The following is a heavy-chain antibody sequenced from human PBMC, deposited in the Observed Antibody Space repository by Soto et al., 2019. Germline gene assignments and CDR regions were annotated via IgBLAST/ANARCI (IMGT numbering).Heavy chain of an antibody. Sequence: GVSLRLSCAASGFTLSFYAMSWVRQAPGKGLEWVSSVSRSGDSTYSADSVKGRFTISRDNSKNTLYLQMNSLRVEDTAVYYCAQGXGYCTSTNCYTGPYFDYWGQGTLVTVSS. CDR2: VSRSGDST. CDR1: GFTLSFYA. CDR3: AQGXGYCTSTNCYTGPYFDY. D-gene: IGHD2-2*02. V-gene: IGHV3-23*01. J-gene: IGHJ4*02.